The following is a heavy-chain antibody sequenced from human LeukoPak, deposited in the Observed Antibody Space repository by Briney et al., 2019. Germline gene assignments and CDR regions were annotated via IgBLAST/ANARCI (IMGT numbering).Heavy chain of an antibody. CDR1: GGTFSSYA. CDR2: IIPIFGTA. CDR3: ARSFGCSGGSCYSNWFDT. V-gene: IGHV1-69*06. D-gene: IGHD2-15*01. J-gene: IGHJ5*02. Sequence: SVKVSCKASGGTFSSYAISWVRQAPGQGLEWMGGIIPIFGTANYAQKFQGRVTITADKSTSTAYMELSSLRSEDTAVYYCARSFGCSGGSCYSNWFDTWGQGTLVTVSS.